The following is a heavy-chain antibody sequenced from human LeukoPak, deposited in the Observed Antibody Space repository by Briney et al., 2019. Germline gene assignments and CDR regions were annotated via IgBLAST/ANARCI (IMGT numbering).Heavy chain of an antibody. CDR3: ARVGEKAAPSRKYYYYYGMDV. V-gene: IGHV3-33*01. CDR2: IWYDGSNK. CDR1: GFTFSSYG. Sequence: PGGSLRLSCAASGFTFSSYGMHWVRQAPGKGLEWVAVIWYDGSNKYYAESVKGRFTISRDNSKNTLYLQMNSLRAEDTAVYYCARVGEKAAPSRKYYYYYGMDVWGQGTAVTVSS. D-gene: IGHD3-10*01. J-gene: IGHJ6*02.